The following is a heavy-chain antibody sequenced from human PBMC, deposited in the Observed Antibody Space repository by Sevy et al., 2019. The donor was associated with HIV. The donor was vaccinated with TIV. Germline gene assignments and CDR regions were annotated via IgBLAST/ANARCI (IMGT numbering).Heavy chain of an antibody. V-gene: IGHV3-74*01. CDR1: GFTFSTYW. CDR3: ARTASMDYFFYYAMDV. Sequence: GGSLRLSCAASGFTFSTYWMHWARQAPGKGLVWVSRVNSDGSSTIYADSVKGRFTISRDNAKNTLYLLMNSLRAEDTAVYYCARTASMDYFFYYAMDVWGQGTTVTVSS. CDR2: VNSDGSST. J-gene: IGHJ6*02.